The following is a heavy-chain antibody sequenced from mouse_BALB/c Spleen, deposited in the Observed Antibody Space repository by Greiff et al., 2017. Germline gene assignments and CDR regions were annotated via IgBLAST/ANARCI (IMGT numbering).Heavy chain of an antibody. CDR3: ARSDDYDEGAYYAMDY. V-gene: IGHV1-18*01. CDR2: INPNNGGT. D-gene: IGHD2-4*01. Sequence: EVQLQQSGPELVKPGASVKIPCKASGYTFTDYNMDWVKPSHGKSLEWIGDINPNNGGTIYNQKFKGKATLTVDKSSSTAYMELRSLTSEDTAVYYCARSDDYDEGAYYAMDYWGQGTSVTVSS. J-gene: IGHJ4*01. CDR1: GYTFTDYN.